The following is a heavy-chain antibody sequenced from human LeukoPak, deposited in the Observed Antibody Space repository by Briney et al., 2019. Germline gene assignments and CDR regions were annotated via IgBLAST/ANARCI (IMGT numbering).Heavy chain of an antibody. Sequence: PGGSLRLSCAASGFTFSSYNMNWVRQAPGKGLEWVSSITSSSSHIYYADSVKGRFTISRDNARNSLYLQMNRQRAEDTAVYYCARDLMGIAYRGAFYYWGQGTLVTVSS. J-gene: IGHJ4*02. CDR2: ITSSSSHI. D-gene: IGHD6-13*01. CDR3: ARDLMGIAYRGAFYY. V-gene: IGHV3-21*04. CDR1: GFTFSSYN.